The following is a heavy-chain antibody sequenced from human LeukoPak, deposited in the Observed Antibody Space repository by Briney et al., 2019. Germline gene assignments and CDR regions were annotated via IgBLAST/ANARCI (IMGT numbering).Heavy chain of an antibody. CDR3: ARWVLTGYYNDY. CDR1: GYTFTSHG. D-gene: IGHD3-9*01. Sequence: ASVKVSCKASGYTFTSHGISWVRQAPGQGLEWMGWISAYNGNTNYAQKLQGRVTMTTDTSTSTAYMELRSLRSDDTAVYYCARWVLTGYYNDYWGQGTLVTVSS. V-gene: IGHV1-18*04. CDR2: ISAYNGNT. J-gene: IGHJ4*02.